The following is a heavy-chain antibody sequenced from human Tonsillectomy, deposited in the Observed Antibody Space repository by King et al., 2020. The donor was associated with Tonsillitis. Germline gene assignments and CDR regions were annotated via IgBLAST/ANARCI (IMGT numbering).Heavy chain of an antibody. CDR1: GGSLSGYY. CDR3: PRGPSAIFGVFLVPPTYFDS. D-gene: IGHD3-3*01. V-gene: IGHV4-34*01. J-gene: IGHJ4*02. CDR2: VHHSGST. Sequence: QVQLQQWGAGLLKPSETVSLTCAVSGGSLSGYYWSWIRQPPGKGLEWIGQVHHSGSTFYNPSLKSRVIISVDTSKNQFSLKLNSVTAADTAVYFCPRGPSAIFGVFLVPPTYFDSGGQGTLVTVSS.